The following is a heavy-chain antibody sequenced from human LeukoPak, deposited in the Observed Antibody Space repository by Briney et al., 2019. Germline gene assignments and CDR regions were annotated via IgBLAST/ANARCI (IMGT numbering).Heavy chain of an antibody. V-gene: IGHV3-23*01. CDR2: ISGSGGST. D-gene: IGHD3-10*01. J-gene: IGHJ4*02. CDR3: ARDRLYYYGSGGGYYFDY. Sequence: GGSLRLSCAASGFTFSSYAMSWVRQAPGKGLEWVSAISGSGGSTYYADSVKGRFTISRDNSKNTLYLQMNSLRAEDTAVYYCARDRLYYYGSGGGYYFDYWGQGTLVTVSS. CDR1: GFTFSSYA.